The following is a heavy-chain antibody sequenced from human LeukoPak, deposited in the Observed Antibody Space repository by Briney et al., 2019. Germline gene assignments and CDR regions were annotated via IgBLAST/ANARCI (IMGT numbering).Heavy chain of an antibody. CDR2: VSSGGNTV. D-gene: IGHD6-6*01. CDR3: ARGVAARPDI. CDR1: GFALRNYG. V-gene: IGHV3-48*01. Sequence: SGGCLRLSCVASGFALRNYGLNWVRQAPGKGLEWVSYVSSGGNTVNYAVSVRGRFTISRDNARNSLYLQLNSLRAEDTALYYCARGVAARPDIGGQGTRVVVSS. J-gene: IGHJ3*02.